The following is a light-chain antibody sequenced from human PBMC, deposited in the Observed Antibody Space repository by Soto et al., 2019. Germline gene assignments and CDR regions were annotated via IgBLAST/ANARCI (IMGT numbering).Light chain of an antibody. Sequence: QSALTQPASVSGSPGQSITISCTGTSSDVGGYNFVTWYQQQPGEAPKLMIHDVSSRASGVPNRFSGSKSGTTASLTISGLQAEDEADYYCCSYASSTSYVFGTGTKLTVL. CDR2: DVS. CDR1: SSDVGGYNF. CDR3: CSYASSTSYV. J-gene: IGLJ1*01. V-gene: IGLV2-14*03.